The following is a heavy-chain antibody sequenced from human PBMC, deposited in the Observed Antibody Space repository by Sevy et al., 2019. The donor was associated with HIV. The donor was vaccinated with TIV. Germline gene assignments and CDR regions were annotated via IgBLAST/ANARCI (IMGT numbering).Heavy chain of an antibody. D-gene: IGHD4-17*01. CDR1: GFTFGDYA. V-gene: IGHV3-49*03. CDR2: IRSKAYGGTT. J-gene: IGHJ4*02. CDR3: ARSLRWSPTSYYFDY. Sequence: GGSLRLSCTASGFTFGDYAMSWFRQAPGKGLDGVGFIRSKAYGGTTEYAASVKGRFTISRDDSKSIAYRQMTSLKAEETAVYYCARSLRWSPTSYYFDYWGQGTLVTVSS.